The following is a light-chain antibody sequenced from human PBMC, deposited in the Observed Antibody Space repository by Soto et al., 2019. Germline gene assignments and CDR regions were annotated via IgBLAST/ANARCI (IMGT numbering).Light chain of an antibody. CDR1: QSINIY. V-gene: IGKV3-11*01. CDR3: QQRYNSPRT. J-gene: IGKJ1*01. CDR2: NAF. Sequence: EIVLTQSPATLSLSPGERATLSCRASQSINIYLAWYQQRPGQAPRLLIYNAFNRATDIPGRFSGSGSVTDFTLTISSLEPEDFAIYYCQQRYNSPRTFGQGTKVEIK.